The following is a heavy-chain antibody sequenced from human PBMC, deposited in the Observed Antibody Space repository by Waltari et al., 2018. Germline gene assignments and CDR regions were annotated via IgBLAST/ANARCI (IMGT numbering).Heavy chain of an antibody. V-gene: IGHV2-5*01. CDR2: IYWNDDK. CDR3: AHSRTPNYDSSGYIDY. D-gene: IGHD3-22*01. CDR1: GFSLSTGGVG. Sequence: QITLKESGPTLVKPTQTLTLTCTFSGFSLSTGGVGVGWIRTPPGKALEWLSLIYWNDDKRYSPSLKSRLTITKDTSKNQVVLTMTNMDPVDTATYYCAHSRTPNYDSSGYIDYWGQGTLVTVSS. J-gene: IGHJ4*02.